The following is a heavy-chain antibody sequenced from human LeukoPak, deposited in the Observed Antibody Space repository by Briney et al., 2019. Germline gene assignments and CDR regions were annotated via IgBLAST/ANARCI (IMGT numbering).Heavy chain of an antibody. V-gene: IGHV1-46*01. CDR3: ASSPPLDAFDI. J-gene: IGHJ3*02. CDR2: INPSGGST. CDR1: GYTFTSYY. Sequence: GASVKVSCKASGYTFTSYYMHWVRQAPGLGLEWMGIINPSGGSTSYAQKFQGRVTMTRDTSTSTVYMELSSLRSEDTAVYYCASSPPLDAFDIWGQGTMVTVSS.